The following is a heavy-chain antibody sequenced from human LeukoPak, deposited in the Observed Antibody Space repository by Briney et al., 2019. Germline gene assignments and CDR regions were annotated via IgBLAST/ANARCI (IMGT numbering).Heavy chain of an antibody. CDR1: GYTFTSYG. D-gene: IGHD1-26*01. CDR3: ARDTAIVGAPLCDY. J-gene: IGHJ4*02. CDR2: ISAYNGNT. V-gene: IGHV1-18*01. Sequence: ASVKVSCKASGYTFTSYGISWVRQAPGQGLEWMGRISAYNGNTNYAQKLQGRVTMTTDTSTSTPYMELRSLRSDDTAVYYCARDTAIVGAPLCDYWGQGTLVTVSS.